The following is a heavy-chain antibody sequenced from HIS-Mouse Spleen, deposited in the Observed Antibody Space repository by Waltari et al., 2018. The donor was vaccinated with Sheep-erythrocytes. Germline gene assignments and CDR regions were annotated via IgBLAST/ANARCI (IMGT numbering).Heavy chain of an antibody. CDR3: ARVASGATFDY. J-gene: IGHJ4*02. Sequence: EVQLVESGGGLVKPGGSLRLSCAASGCTFSRSSLNWVRQAPGKGLEWVSSISSSSSYIYYADSVKGRFTISRDNAKNSLYLQMNSLRAEDTAVYYCARVASGATFDYWGQGTLVTVSS. CDR2: ISSSSSYI. CDR1: GCTFSRSS. D-gene: IGHD1-26*01. V-gene: IGHV3-21*01.